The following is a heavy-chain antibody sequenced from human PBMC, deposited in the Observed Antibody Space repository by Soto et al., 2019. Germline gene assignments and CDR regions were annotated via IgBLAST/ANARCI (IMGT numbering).Heavy chain of an antibody. CDR1: GDSVSSNTAA. J-gene: IGHJ3*01. Sequence: PSQTLSLTCVISGDSVSSNTAAWNWVRQSPSIGLEWLGRTYYRSKWYIDYAVSVKSRVTINVDTSKNQFSLQLNSVTPEDTAVYYCARDCSSTSCSELGAFDVWGQGTMVTVSS. CDR2: TYYRSKWYI. CDR3: ARDCSSTSCSELGAFDV. D-gene: IGHD2-2*01. V-gene: IGHV6-1*01.